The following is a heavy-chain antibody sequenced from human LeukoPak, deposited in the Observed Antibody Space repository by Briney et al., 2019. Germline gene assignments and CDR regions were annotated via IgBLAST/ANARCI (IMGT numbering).Heavy chain of an antibody. CDR2: ISYDGNNK. CDR3: TKTGGPWD. Sequence: PGGSLRLSCAASGFTFSRCDMHWVRQAPGKGLEWVAVISYDGNNKYYADSVKGRFSISRDNSKNSLYLQMNSLRVEDTAMYYCTKTGGPWDWGQGTLVTVSS. V-gene: IGHV3-30-3*02. D-gene: IGHD7-27*01. J-gene: IGHJ4*02. CDR1: GFTFSRCD.